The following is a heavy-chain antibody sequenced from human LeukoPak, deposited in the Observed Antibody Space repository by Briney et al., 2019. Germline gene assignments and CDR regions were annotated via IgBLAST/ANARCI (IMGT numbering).Heavy chain of an antibody. D-gene: IGHD3-10*01. J-gene: IGHJ4*02. CDR2: ITASGGVT. CDR1: GFTFSSYA. V-gene: IGHV3-23*01. Sequence: PGGSLRLSCAASGFTFSSYAMSWVRQAPGKGLEWVSAITASGGVTDHAGSAKGRFTISRDNSKNTLYLQMNSLRAEDTAIYYCAKGSGSYYPYYFDYWGQGTLVTVSS. CDR3: AKGSGSYYPYYFDY.